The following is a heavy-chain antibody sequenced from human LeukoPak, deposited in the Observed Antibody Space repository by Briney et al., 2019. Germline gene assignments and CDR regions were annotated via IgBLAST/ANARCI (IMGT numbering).Heavy chain of an antibody. V-gene: IGHV3-21*01. CDR1: GFTFTSYN. D-gene: IGHD6-25*01. Sequence: GGSLRLSCAASGFTFTSYNMDWVRQAPGKGLEWLSSISSISNYIYYAESVKGRSTISRDNAKNLLYLQMDSLRAEDMAIYYCARGGLQSQRLDLLDSWGQGVLVTVSS. J-gene: IGHJ4*02. CDR2: ISSISNYI. CDR3: ARGGLQSQRLDLLDS.